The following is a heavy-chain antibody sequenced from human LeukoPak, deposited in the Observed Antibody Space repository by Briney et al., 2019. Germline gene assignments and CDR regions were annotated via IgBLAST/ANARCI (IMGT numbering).Heavy chain of an antibody. CDR1: GFTFSNAW. D-gene: IGHD3-3*01. V-gene: IGHV3-15*01. CDR3: TTSYYDFWSGYYPDP. CDR2: IKSKTDGGTT. J-gene: IGHJ5*02. Sequence: GGSLRLSCAASGFTFSNAWMSWVRQAPGKGLEWVGRIKSKTDGGTTVYAAPVKGRFTISRDDSKNTLYLQMNSLKTEDTAVYYCTTSYYDFWSGYYPDPWGQGTLVTVSS.